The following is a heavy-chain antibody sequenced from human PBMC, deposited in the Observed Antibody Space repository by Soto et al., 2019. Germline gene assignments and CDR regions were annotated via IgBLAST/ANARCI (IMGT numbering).Heavy chain of an antibody. J-gene: IGHJ6*02. D-gene: IGHD2-2*01. Sequence: GGSLRLSCAASGFTFSSYSMNWVRQAPGKGLEWVSSISSSSSYIYYADSVKGRFTISRDNAKNSLYLQMNSLRAEDTAVYYCARWGEYQLLWVDYYYYGMDVWGQGTTVTVSS. V-gene: IGHV3-21*04. CDR1: GFTFSSYS. CDR3: ARWGEYQLLWVDYYYYGMDV. CDR2: ISSSSSYI.